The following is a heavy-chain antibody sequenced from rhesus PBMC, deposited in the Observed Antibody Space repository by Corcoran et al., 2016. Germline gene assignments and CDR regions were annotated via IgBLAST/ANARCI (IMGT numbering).Heavy chain of an antibody. CDR2: ISESGGTI. J-gene: IGHJ4*01. Sequence: DVQLVESGGGLVKPGGSLRLSCVASGFTFSSYEMHWVRQAPGKGLEWVSVISESGGTIYYADSVKGRFTISRDNANNSPFLQMNSLRAEDTAVYYCMYCSGGGNYGWGQGVLVTVSS. V-gene: IGHV3-100*02. CDR1: GFTFSSYE. D-gene: IGHD2-39*02. CDR3: MYCSGGGNYG.